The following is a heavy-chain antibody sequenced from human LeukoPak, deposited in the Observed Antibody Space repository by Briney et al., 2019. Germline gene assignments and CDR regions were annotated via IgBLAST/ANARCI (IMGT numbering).Heavy chain of an antibody. D-gene: IGHD6-25*01. V-gene: IGHV2-70*11. CDR2: IDWDNDK. Sequence: ESGPALVKPTQTLTLTCTFSGFSLSTRGMCVSWIRQPPGKALEWVARIDWDNDKYYSTSLKTRLTISKDTSKNHVVLTMTNMDPVDTATYYCARIIIQGDAAAESGGAFDIWGQGTMVTVSS. CDR1: GFSLSTRGMC. CDR3: ARIIIQGDAAAESGGAFDI. J-gene: IGHJ3*02.